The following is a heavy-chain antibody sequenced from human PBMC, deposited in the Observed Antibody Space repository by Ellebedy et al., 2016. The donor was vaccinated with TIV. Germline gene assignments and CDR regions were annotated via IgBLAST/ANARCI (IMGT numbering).Heavy chain of an antibody. Sequence: GESLKISCAAPGFTFSSYAMNWVRQAPGKGLEWVSAISGSGDTTYYADSVKGRFTISRDNSQDTVHLQMNSLRAEDTAVYYCTKRGVGWAAFDIWGPGTMVTVSS. CDR2: ISGSGDTT. D-gene: IGHD6-19*01. V-gene: IGHV3-23*01. CDR3: TKRGVGWAAFDI. CDR1: GFTFSSYA. J-gene: IGHJ3*02.